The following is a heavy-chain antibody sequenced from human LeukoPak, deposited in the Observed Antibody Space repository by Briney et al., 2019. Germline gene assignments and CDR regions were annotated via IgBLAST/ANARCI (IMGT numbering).Heavy chain of an antibody. Sequence: SETLSLTCTVSGGSLNNYYWSWVRQPLRKGGERSGYVFYTGYTHYNASLKSRVTISVDTSKNQFSLELNSVTAADTAVYYCARGGGSGWYFDYWGQGTLVPVSS. D-gene: IGHD6-19*01. J-gene: IGHJ4*02. CDR3: ARGGGSGWYFDY. CDR2: VFYTGYT. CDR1: GGSLNNYY. V-gene: IGHV4-59*01.